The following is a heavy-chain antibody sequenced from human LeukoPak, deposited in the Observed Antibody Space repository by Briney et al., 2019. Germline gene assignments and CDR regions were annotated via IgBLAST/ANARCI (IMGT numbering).Heavy chain of an antibody. CDR1: GGTFSSYA. CDR2: IIPIFGTA. V-gene: IGHV1-69*06. D-gene: IGHD3-16*02. Sequence: ASVKVSCKASGGTFSSYAISWVRQAPGQGLEWMGGIIPIFGTANYAQKFQGRVTITADKSTSTAYMELSSLRSEDTAVYYCARGKLRSLRLGELSNNQIFDYWGQGTLVTVSS. CDR3: ARGKLRSLRLGELSNNQIFDY. J-gene: IGHJ4*02.